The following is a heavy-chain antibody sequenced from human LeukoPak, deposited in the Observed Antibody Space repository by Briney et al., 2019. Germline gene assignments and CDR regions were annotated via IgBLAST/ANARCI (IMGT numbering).Heavy chain of an antibody. V-gene: IGHV3-23*01. CDR1: GFRFSSYA. CDR3: ARGYSRAAFDI. CDR2: ISGSGVST. J-gene: IGHJ3*02. D-gene: IGHD2-15*01. Sequence: GGSLRLSCAASGFRFSSYAMSWVRQAPGKGLEWVSAISGSGVSTYYADSVKGRFTVSRDNAKKSLLLQMNSLRAEDTALYCARGYSRAAFDIWGQGTMVTVSS.